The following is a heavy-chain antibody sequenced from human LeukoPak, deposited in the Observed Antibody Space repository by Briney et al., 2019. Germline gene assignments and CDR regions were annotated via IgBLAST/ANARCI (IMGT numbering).Heavy chain of an antibody. Sequence: KPSQTLSLTCTVSAGSISSGSYYWNWIQQPAGKGLEWIGRISTSGSTNYNPSLKSRVTISVDTSKNQFSLKLSSVTAADTAVYYCARYYDFWSGSQFDYWGQGTLVTVSS. V-gene: IGHV4-61*02. D-gene: IGHD3-3*01. CDR2: ISTSGST. CDR1: AGSISSGSYY. CDR3: ARYYDFWSGSQFDY. J-gene: IGHJ4*02.